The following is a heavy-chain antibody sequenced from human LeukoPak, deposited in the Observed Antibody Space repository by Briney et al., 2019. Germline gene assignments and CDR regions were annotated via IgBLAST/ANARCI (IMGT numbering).Heavy chain of an antibody. CDR1: GVIVRSNY. CDR2: ISSSSSYI. J-gene: IGHJ4*02. D-gene: IGHD5-24*01. V-gene: IGHV3-21*01. CDR3: ARWSGDGYTY. Sequence: GGSLRLSCVGSGVIVRSNYMTWVRQAPGKGLEWVSSISSSSSYIYYADSVKGRFTISRDNAKNSLYLQMNSLRAEDTAVYYCARWSGDGYTYWGQGTLVTVSS.